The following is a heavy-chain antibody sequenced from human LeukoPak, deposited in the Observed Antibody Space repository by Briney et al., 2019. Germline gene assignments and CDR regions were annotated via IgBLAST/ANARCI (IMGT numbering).Heavy chain of an antibody. D-gene: IGHD3-16*02. Sequence: SETLSLTCTVSGGSISSCGYYWSWIRQHPGKGLERIGYIYYSGSTYYNPSLNRRATISVDTSKNQFSLKLSSVTAADTAVYYCAREAGGYDYVWGSYRLNWFDPWGQGTLVTVSS. CDR2: IYYSGST. CDR3: AREAGGYDYVWGSYRLNWFDP. V-gene: IGHV4-31*03. J-gene: IGHJ5*02. CDR1: GGSISSCGYY.